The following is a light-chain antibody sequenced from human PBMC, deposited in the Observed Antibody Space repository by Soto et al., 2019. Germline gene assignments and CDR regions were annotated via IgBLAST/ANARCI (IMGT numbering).Light chain of an antibody. J-gene: IGLJ2*01. CDR2: DVR. CDR3: SSYTTRNTLV. Sequence: QSGLTQPASVSGSPGQSVTISCTGTSSDVGGYNYVSWYQQHPGRAPKVIIYDVRNRPSGVSDRFSGSKSGNTASLTISGLQAEDEADYYCSSYTTRNTLVFGGGTKLTVL. V-gene: IGLV2-14*03. CDR1: SSDVGGYNY.